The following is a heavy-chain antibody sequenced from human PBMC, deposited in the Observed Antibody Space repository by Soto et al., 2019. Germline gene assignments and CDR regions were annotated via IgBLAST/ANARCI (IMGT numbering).Heavy chain of an antibody. CDR3: AKDEGLYYYDSSGYADY. D-gene: IGHD3-22*01. V-gene: IGHV3-30*18. CDR1: GFTFSSYG. Sequence: QPGGSLRLSCAASGFTFSSYGMHWVRQAPGKGLEWVAVISYDGSNKYYADSVKGRFTISRDNSKNTLYLQMNSLRAEDTAVYYCAKDEGLYYYDSSGYADYWGQGTLVTVSS. J-gene: IGHJ4*02. CDR2: ISYDGSNK.